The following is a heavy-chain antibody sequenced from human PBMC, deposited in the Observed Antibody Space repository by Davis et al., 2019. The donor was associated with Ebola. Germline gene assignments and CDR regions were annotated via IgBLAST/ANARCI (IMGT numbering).Heavy chain of an antibody. D-gene: IGHD3-10*01. CDR3: AKADTMVRGNWFDP. V-gene: IGHV3-23*01. CDR1: GFTFSSYA. Sequence: PGGSLRLSCAASGFTFSSYAMRWVRQAPGKGLEWVSAISGSGGSTYYADSVKGRFTISRDNSKNTLYLQMNSLRAEDTAVYYCAKADTMVRGNWFDPWGQGTLVTVSS. CDR2: ISGSGGST. J-gene: IGHJ5*02.